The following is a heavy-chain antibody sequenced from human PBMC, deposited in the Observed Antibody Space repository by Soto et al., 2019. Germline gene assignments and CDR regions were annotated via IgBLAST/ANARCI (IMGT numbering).Heavy chain of an antibody. Sequence: GGSLRLSCAASGFTFSNAWMNWVRQAPGKGLEWVANIKQDGSEKYYVDSVKGRFTISRDNAKNSLYLQMNSLRAEDTAVYYCAREAGIAAAGPFDPWGQGTLVTVSS. CDR1: GFTFSNAW. CDR2: IKQDGSEK. CDR3: AREAGIAAAGPFDP. J-gene: IGHJ5*02. V-gene: IGHV3-7*01. D-gene: IGHD6-13*01.